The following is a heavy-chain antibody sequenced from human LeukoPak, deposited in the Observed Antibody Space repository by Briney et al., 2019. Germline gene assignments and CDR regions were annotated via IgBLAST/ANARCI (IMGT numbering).Heavy chain of an antibody. CDR1: GFTFSSYD. V-gene: IGHV3-13*01. D-gene: IGHD1-26*01. CDR2: IGTAGDT. CDR3: ARRRDSGEFDY. Sequence: GGSLRLSCAASGFTFSSYDMHWVRQATGKGLEWVSAIGTAGDTYYPGFVKGRFTISRENAKNSLYLQMNSLRAGDTAVYYCARRRDSGEFDYWGQGTLVTVSS. J-gene: IGHJ4*02.